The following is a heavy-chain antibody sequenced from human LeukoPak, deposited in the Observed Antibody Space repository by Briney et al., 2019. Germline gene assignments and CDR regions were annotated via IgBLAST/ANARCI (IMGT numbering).Heavy chain of an antibody. Sequence: GGSLRLSCAASGFTFSSYSMTWVRQAPGKGLEWVSSIPSNRKYIYYAYSLKGRFTISRDNANNTLYLQLRSLRAEDTAVYYCARGGTFGVDSSDYWGQGALVTVSS. CDR1: GFTFSSYS. J-gene: IGHJ4*02. D-gene: IGHD3-3*01. V-gene: IGHV3-21*01. CDR2: IPSNRKYI. CDR3: ARGGTFGVDSSDY.